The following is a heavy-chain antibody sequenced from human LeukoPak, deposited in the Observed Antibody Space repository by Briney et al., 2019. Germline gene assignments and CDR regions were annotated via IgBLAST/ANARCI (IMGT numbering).Heavy chain of an antibody. CDR2: ISAYNGNT. Sequence: ASVKVSCKASGYTFPSYGISWVRQAPGQGLEWMGWISAYNGNTNYPQKLQGRVTMTTDTSTSTAYMELRSLRSDDTAVYYCARTYYYESSGYYHYFDYWGQGTLVTVSS. V-gene: IGHV1-18*01. CDR3: ARTYYYESSGYYHYFDY. J-gene: IGHJ4*02. D-gene: IGHD3-22*01. CDR1: GYTFPSYG.